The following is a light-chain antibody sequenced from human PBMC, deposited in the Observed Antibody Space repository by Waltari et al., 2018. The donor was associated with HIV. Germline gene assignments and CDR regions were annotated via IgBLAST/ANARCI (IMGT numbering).Light chain of an antibody. CDR1: SRRSYY. CDR3: NSRDSSGNPHVV. Sequence: SSELTQDPAVSVALGQTVRITCQGDSRRSYYASWYQQKPGQAPVLVIYGKNNRPSGIPDRFSGSSSGNTASLTITGAQAEDEADYYCNSRDSSGNPHVVFGGGTKLTVL. J-gene: IGLJ2*01. CDR2: GKN. V-gene: IGLV3-19*01.